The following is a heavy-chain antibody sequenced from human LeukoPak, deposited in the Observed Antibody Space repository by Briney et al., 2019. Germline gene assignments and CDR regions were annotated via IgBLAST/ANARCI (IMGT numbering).Heavy chain of an antibody. D-gene: IGHD3-22*01. CDR1: GFTFSSYA. Sequence: PGGSLRLSCAASGFTFSSYAMSWVRQAPGKGLEWVSAISGSGGSTYYADYVKGRFTISRDNSKNTLYLQMNSLRAEDTAVYYCAKDKVPDYYDSSGYYPPGDYWGQGTLVTVSS. CDR2: ISGSGGST. CDR3: AKDKVPDYYDSSGYYPPGDY. J-gene: IGHJ4*02. V-gene: IGHV3-23*01.